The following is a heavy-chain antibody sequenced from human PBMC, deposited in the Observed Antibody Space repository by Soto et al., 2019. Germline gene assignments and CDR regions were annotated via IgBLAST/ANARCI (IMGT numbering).Heavy chain of an antibody. Sequence: SETLCLTCTVSGGSISSGDYYWSWIRQPPGKGLEWIGYIYYSGSTYYNPSLKSRVTISVDTSKNQFSLKLSSVTAADTAVYYCARGWRDRGDYWGQGTLVTVSS. CDR2: IYYSGST. D-gene: IGHD2-21*02. J-gene: IGHJ4*02. CDR3: ARGWRDRGDY. V-gene: IGHV4-30-4*01. CDR1: GGSISSGDYY.